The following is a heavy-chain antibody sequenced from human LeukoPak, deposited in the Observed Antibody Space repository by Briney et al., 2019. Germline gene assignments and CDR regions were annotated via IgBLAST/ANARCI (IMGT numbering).Heavy chain of an antibody. D-gene: IGHD3-22*01. CDR3: ARHTVFYDSSGYYLSGNWFDP. CDR2: IYYSGST. J-gene: IGHJ5*02. V-gene: IGHV4-39*01. CDR1: GGSISSSSYY. Sequence: PSETLSLTCTVSGGSISSSSYYWGWIRQPPGKVLEWIGSIYYSGSTYYNPSLQSRVTISVDTSKNQFSLKLSSVTAADTAVYYCARHTVFYDSSGYYLSGNWFDPWGQGTLVTVSS.